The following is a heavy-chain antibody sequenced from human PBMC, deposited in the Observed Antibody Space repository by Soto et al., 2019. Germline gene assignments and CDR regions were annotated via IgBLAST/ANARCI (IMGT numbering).Heavy chain of an antibody. CDR3: AHRRKAAAGIHYHAFDV. Sequence: CGLTLVYGTQTLTLTCPFSGSSLNTRGVPVGWIRQPSGQALEWLALIYWNDDKRYGPSLKSRLTTTKDTSKNQVVLTMTNMDPVDTATYYCAHRRKAAAGIHYHAFDVWGQGS. J-gene: IGHJ3*01. D-gene: IGHD6-13*01. CDR2: IYWNDDK. V-gene: IGHV2-5*01. CDR1: GSSLNTRGVP.